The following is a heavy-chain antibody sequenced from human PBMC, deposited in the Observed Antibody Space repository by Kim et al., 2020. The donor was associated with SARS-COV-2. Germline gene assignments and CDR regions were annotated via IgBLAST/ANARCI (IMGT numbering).Heavy chain of an antibody. CDR2: MHYSGNT. CDR1: GSSMNENY. D-gene: IGHD2-2*01. J-gene: IGHJ4*02. V-gene: IGHV4-59*13. CDR3: ARMYDYAPY. Sequence: SETLSLTCSVSGSSMNENYWSWIRQSPGKGLEWIGHMHYSGNTNYNPSLKSRVTMSLDTSRNQFSLKLRSVTAADTAVYYCARMYDYAPYWGQGALVTFSS.